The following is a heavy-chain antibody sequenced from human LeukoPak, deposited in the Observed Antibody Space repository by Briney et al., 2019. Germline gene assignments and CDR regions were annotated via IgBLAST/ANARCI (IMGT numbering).Heavy chain of an antibody. CDR2: IKQDGSEK. CDR1: GFTFSSYG. D-gene: IGHD3-22*01. V-gene: IGHV3-7*01. CDR3: ARDLGHYYDTQGRD. J-gene: IGHJ4*02. Sequence: GGSLRLSCAASGFTFSSYGMSWVRQAPGKGLEGVANIKQDGSEKYYVDSVKGRFTISRDNAKNSLYLQMNSLRAEDTAVYYCARDLGHYYDTQGRDWGQGTLVTVSS.